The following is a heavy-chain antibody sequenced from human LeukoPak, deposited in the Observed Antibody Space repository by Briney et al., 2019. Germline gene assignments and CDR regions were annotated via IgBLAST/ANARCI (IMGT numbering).Heavy chain of an antibody. CDR3: ARVGGRVPFDF. J-gene: IGHJ4*02. V-gene: IGHV3-21*04. CDR1: GFTFSSYS. D-gene: IGHD1-1*01. Sequence: GGSLRLSCAASGFTFSSYSMNWVRQAPGKGLEWVSSISSSSSYIYYADSVKGRFTISRENAKSSLYLQMNSLRGEDTALYYCARVGGRVPFDFWGQGALVTVSS. CDR2: ISSSSSYI.